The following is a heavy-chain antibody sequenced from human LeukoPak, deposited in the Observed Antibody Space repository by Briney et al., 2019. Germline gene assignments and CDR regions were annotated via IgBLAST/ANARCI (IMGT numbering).Heavy chain of an antibody. J-gene: IGHJ4*02. D-gene: IGHD3-3*01. Sequence: PGGSLRLSCAASGFTFSTSWMTWVRQAPGKGLEWVANIKQDGSEKYYVDSVKGRFAVSRDNAKNSLYLQMNSLRAEDTAVYYCARAQSGFWSGYGFDYWGQGTLVTVSS. CDR2: IKQDGSEK. CDR3: ARAQSGFWSGYGFDY. V-gene: IGHV3-7*01. CDR1: GFTFSTSW.